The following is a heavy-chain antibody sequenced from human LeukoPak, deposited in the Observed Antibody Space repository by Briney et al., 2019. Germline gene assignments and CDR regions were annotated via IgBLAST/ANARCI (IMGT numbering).Heavy chain of an antibody. D-gene: IGHD3-9*01. CDR1: GYSFSNYW. V-gene: IGHV5-51*01. CDR2: ILPGDSDT. CDR3: ARQYYDILTDPNYFDS. Sequence: GESLKISCKGSGYSFSNYWIGWVRQMPGKGLEGVGIILPGDSDTRYSPSFQGQVTMSADKSINTAYLQWSSLKAADTAMYYCARQYYDILTDPNYFDSWGQGTLVTVSS. J-gene: IGHJ4*02.